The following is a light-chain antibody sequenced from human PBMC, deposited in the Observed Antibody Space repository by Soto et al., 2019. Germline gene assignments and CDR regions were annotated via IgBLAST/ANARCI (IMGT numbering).Light chain of an antibody. J-gene: IGKJ1*01. Sequence: DMQTTQSSFTLSASVGDRVTITFRASQSISNSLAWYQQKSGKVPKLLIYDASTLESGVPSRFSGSGSGTEFTLTISSLQPDDFATYYCQQYKNYWTFGQGTKVDIK. CDR3: QQYKNYWT. V-gene: IGKV1-5*01. CDR1: QSISNS. CDR2: DAS.